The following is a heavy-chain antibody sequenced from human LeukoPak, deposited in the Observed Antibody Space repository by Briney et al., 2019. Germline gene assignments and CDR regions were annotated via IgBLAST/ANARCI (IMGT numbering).Heavy chain of an antibody. CDR2: IYSGGST. V-gene: IGHV3-53*01. J-gene: IGHJ4*02. CDR1: GFTFSSYS. Sequence: GGSLRLSCAASGFTFSSYSMSWVRQAPEKGLEWVSVIYSGGSTYYADSVKGRFTISRDNSKNTLYLQMNSLRAEDTAVYYCARVREWELLSFDYWGQGTLVTVSS. D-gene: IGHD1-26*01. CDR3: ARVREWELLSFDY.